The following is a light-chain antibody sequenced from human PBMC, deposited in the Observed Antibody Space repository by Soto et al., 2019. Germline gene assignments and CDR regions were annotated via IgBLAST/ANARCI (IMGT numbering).Light chain of an antibody. J-gene: IGKJ5*01. CDR2: YIS. Sequence: EIVVAQSPSTLSLSPVETASLSCGASQSAGNFLAWYQQKPGQAPRLLIYYISTRATGIPARFSGSGSGTEFTLTINSLQSEDSAVYYCQQHNQWPITFGQGTRLEI. CDR3: QQHNQWPIT. V-gene: IGKV3D-15*01. CDR1: QSAGNF.